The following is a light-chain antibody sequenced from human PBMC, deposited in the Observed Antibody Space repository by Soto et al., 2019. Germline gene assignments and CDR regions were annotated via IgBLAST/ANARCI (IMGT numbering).Light chain of an antibody. J-gene: IGKJ2*01. CDR3: HQYDNTPQT. Sequence: EIVLTQSPATLSLSPGERVTLSCRASQSVSNSLAWYQQKPGQPPRLLIYDVSNRATGIPARFSGSGSGTDFTLTITSLEPEDFAVYYCHQYDNTPQTFGQGTKVEIK. CDR1: QSVSNS. V-gene: IGKV3-11*01. CDR2: DVS.